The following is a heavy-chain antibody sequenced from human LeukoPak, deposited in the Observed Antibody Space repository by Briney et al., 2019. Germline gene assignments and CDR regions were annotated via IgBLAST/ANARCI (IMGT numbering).Heavy chain of an antibody. V-gene: IGHV4-39*07. Sequence: SETLSLTCTVSGGSISSSSYYWGWIRQPPGKGLEWIGSIYYSGSTYYNPSLKSRVTISVDTSKNQFSLKLSSVTAADTAVYYCARENRYGDYRDHWFDPWGQGTLVTVSS. CDR1: GGSISSSSYY. CDR2: IYYSGST. D-gene: IGHD4-17*01. CDR3: ARENRYGDYRDHWFDP. J-gene: IGHJ5*02.